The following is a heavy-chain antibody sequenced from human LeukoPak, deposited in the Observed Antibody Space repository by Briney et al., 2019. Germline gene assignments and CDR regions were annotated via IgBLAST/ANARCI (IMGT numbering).Heavy chain of an antibody. CDR3: TRGDYYDSGGYYFLFDY. J-gene: IGHJ4*02. Sequence: GGSLRLSCTGPGFTFGDYGMSWVRQAPGKGLEWVGFIRSKPYGGTTEYAASVKGRFTISRDDSESIAYLQMNSLKTEDTAVYYCTRGDYYDSGGYYFLFDYWGQGTLVAVSS. CDR2: IRSKPYGGTT. CDR1: GFTFGDYG. D-gene: IGHD3-22*01. V-gene: IGHV3-49*04.